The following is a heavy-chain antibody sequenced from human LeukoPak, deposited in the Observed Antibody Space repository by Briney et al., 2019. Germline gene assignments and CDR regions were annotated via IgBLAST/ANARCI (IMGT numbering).Heavy chain of an antibody. J-gene: IGHJ4*02. Sequence: ASVKVSFKASGGTFSSYAISWVRQAPGRGLEWMGRIIPILGITNYPQKFQDRVTVTADKSTSTAYMELSSLRSEDTAVYYCARGDYGDLFDYWGQGTLVTVSS. CDR2: IIPILGIT. V-gene: IGHV1-69*04. D-gene: IGHD4-17*01. CDR1: GGTFSSYA. CDR3: ARGDYGDLFDY.